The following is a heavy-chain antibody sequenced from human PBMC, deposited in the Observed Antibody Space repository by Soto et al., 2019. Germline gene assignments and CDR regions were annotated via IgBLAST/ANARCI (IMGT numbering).Heavy chain of an antibody. CDR3: ARGQAYIEY. CDR1: GFTFSSYS. CDR2: ISSSSSYI. D-gene: IGHD2-21*01. V-gene: IGHV3-21*01. J-gene: IGHJ4*02. Sequence: EVQLVESGGGLVKPGGSLRLSCAASGFTFSSYSMNWVRQAPGKGLEWVSSISSSSSYIYYADSVKGRFTISRDNAKNSLELQKNSLRAGETAVYYWARGQAYIEYWGQGTLVTVSS.